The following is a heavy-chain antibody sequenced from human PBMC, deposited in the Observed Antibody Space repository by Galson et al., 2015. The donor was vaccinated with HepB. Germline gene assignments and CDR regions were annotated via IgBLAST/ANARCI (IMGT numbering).Heavy chain of an antibody. Sequence: SVKVSCKASGFTFTSSAVQWVRQARGQRLEWIGWIVVGSGNTNYAQKFQERVTITRDMSTSTAYMELSSLRSEDTAVYYCAAWRDIVVVVAAMRVDAFDIWGQGTMVTVSS. CDR2: IVVGSGNT. V-gene: IGHV1-58*01. J-gene: IGHJ3*02. D-gene: IGHD2-15*01. CDR1: GFTFTSSA. CDR3: AAWRDIVVVVAAMRVDAFDI.